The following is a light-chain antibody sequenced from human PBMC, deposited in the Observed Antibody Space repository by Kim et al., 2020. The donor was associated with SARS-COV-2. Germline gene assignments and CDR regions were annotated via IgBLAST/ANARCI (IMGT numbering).Light chain of an antibody. CDR1: QRVTNNY. Sequence: EVVLTQSPGTLSLSPGERATLSCRASQRVTNNYLGWYQQKLGQAPRLLIYGASSRAAGIPDRFSGSGSGTDFTLTVSILEPEDFAMYYCQQYGNSPQTFGGGTKLEIK. CDR2: GAS. V-gene: IGKV3-20*01. J-gene: IGKJ4*01. CDR3: QQYGNSPQT.